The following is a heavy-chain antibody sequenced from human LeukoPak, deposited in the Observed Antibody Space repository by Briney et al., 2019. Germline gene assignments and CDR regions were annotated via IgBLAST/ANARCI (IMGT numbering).Heavy chain of an antibody. CDR1: GVTVSSNY. D-gene: IGHD5-18*01. CDR3: TIHVFDGYEGSSDTALVRSP. V-gene: IGHV3-53*01. Sequence: PGGSLRLSCAASGVTVSSNYMSWVRQAPGKGLEWVSVIYSGGSTYYADSVKGRFTVSRDNAKNSLYLQMNSLRAEDTAVYYCTIHVFDGYEGSSDTALVRSPWGQGTLVTVSS. CDR2: IYSGGST. J-gene: IGHJ5*02.